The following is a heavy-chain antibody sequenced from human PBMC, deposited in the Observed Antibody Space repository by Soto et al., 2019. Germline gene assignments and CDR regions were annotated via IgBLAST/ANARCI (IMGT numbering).Heavy chain of an antibody. CDR3: AREPNSFHY. V-gene: IGHV1-18*01. CDR1: GYTFTSYG. CDR2: ISAHNGNK. Sequence: QVQLVQSGAEVKKPGASVKVSCKASGYTFTSYGISWVRQAPGQGLEWMGWISAHNGNKKYAQKLQGRVTMTSDTATRTAYMEPRSLRSDDTAVYYCAREPNSFHYWGQGALVSFSS. J-gene: IGHJ4*02.